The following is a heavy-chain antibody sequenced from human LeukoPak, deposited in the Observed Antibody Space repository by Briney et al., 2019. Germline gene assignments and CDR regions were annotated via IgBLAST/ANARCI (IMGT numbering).Heavy chain of an antibody. V-gene: IGHV4-31*03. CDR1: GGSISSGGYC. Sequence: SETLSLTCTVSGGSISSGGYCWSWIRQHPGKGLEWIGYIYYSGSTYYNPSLKSRVTISVDTSKNQFSLKLSSVTAADTAVYYCARDVPYYGMDVWGQGTTVTVSS. CDR2: IYYSGST. CDR3: ARDVPYYGMDV. J-gene: IGHJ6*02.